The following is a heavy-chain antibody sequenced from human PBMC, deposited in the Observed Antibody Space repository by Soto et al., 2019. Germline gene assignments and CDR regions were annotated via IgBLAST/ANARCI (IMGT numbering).Heavy chain of an antibody. CDR3: ARSDYGDCFDY. V-gene: IGHV4-59*01. CDR2: IYYGGST. Sequence: SETLSLTCTVSGGSISSYYWSWIRQPPGKGLEWIGYIYYGGSTNYNPSLKSRVTISVDTSKNQFSLKLSSVTAADTAVYYCARSDYGDCFDYWGQGTLVTVSS. CDR1: GGSISSYY. D-gene: IGHD4-17*01. J-gene: IGHJ4*02.